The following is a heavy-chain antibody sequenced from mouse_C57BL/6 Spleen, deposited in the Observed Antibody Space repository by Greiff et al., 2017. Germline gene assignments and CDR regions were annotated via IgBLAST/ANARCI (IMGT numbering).Heavy chain of an antibody. CDR2: IHPNSGST. J-gene: IGHJ2*01. CDR3: ARRANNDYFDY. Sequence: QVQLKQPGAELVKPGASVKLSCKASGYTFTSYWMHWVKQRPGQGLEWIGMIHPNSGSTNYNEKFKSKATLTVDKSSSTAYMQLSSLTSEDSAVYYCARRANNDYFDYWGQGTTLTVSS. V-gene: IGHV1-64*01. CDR1: GYTFTSYW. D-gene: IGHD3-1*01.